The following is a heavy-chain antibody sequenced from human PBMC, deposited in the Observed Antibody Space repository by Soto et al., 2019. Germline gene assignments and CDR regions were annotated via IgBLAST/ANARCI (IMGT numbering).Heavy chain of an antibody. CDR2: IYPGDSDT. V-gene: IGHV5-51*01. Sequence: HGESLKISCKGSGYSFTSYWIGWVRQMPGKGLEWMGIIYPGDSDTRYSPSFQGQVTISADKSISTAYLQWSSLKASDTAMYYCARHIAVAGSAPYYYYYYMDVWGKGTTVTVSS. CDR3: ARHIAVAGSAPYYYYYYMDV. J-gene: IGHJ6*03. D-gene: IGHD6-19*01. CDR1: GYSFTSYW.